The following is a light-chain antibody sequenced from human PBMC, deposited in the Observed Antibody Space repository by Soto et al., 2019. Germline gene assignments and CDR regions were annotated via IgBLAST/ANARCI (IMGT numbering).Light chain of an antibody. CDR2: DAS. CDR3: QQRGNRPPWT. CDR1: QSVSSY. J-gene: IGKJ1*01. V-gene: IGKV3-11*01. Sequence: EIVLTRSPATLSLSPGERATLSCRASQSVSSYLVWYQQKPGQAPRLLIYDASSRATGIPARFSGSGSGTDFTLTISSLEPEDFAVYYCQQRGNRPPWTFGQGTKVDIK.